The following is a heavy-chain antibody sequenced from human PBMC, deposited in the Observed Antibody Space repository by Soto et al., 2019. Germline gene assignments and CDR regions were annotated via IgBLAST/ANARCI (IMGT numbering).Heavy chain of an antibody. CDR3: ARHYYCSSTSCYRYYYYMDV. Sequence: QLQLQESGPGLVKPSETLSLTCTVSGGSISSSSYYWGWIRQPPGKGLEWIGRIYYSGSTYYNPSLKSRVTISVDTSKNQFSLKLSSVTAADTAVYYCARHYYCSSTSCYRYYYYMDVWGKGTTVTVSS. V-gene: IGHV4-39*01. D-gene: IGHD2-2*01. J-gene: IGHJ6*03. CDR2: IYYSGST. CDR1: GGSISSSSYY.